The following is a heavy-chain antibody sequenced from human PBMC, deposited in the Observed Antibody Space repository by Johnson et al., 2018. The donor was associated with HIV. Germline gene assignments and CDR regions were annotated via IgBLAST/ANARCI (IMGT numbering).Heavy chain of an antibody. Sequence: QVQLVESGGGLVRPGGSLRLSCVASTFTFSGYNMAWIRQAPGKGLECLSYISSSGYSTYYTDSVKGRFTISRDNAKKSLFLQMNSLRVEDTAVYYCARGSRYTYDNDDAYLLHAFDFWGQGTMVTVAS. CDR1: TFTFSGYN. CDR2: ISSSGYST. J-gene: IGHJ3*01. D-gene: IGHD3-22*01. CDR3: ARGSRYTYDNDDAYLLHAFDF. V-gene: IGHV3-11*04.